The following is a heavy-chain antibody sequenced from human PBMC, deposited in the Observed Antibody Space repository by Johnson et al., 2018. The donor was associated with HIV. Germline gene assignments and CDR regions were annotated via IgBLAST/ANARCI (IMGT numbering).Heavy chain of an antibody. J-gene: IGHJ3*02. Sequence: VQLVESGGGLVQPGRSLRLSCRTSGFTFADYAMNWVRQAPGKGLEWVGRIKSKTDGGTTDYAAPVKGRFTISRDDSKNTLYLQMNSLKTEDTAVYYCTTEIGFSSLPPPVGHAFDIWGQGTMVTVSS. CDR1: GFTFADYA. CDR3: TTEIGFSSLPPPVGHAFDI. CDR2: IKSKTDGGTT. V-gene: IGHV3-15*01. D-gene: IGHD1-14*01.